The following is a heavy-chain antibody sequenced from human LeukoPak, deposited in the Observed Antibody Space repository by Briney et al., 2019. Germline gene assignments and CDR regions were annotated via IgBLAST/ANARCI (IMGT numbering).Heavy chain of an antibody. J-gene: IGHJ4*02. CDR3: ARETADYYDREFDY. D-gene: IGHD3-22*01. Sequence: GGSLRLSCAASGFTFSSYWMSWVRQAPGKGLEWVANIKQDGSEKYYVDSVKGRFTISRDNAKNSLYLQMNSLRAEDTAVYYCARETADYYDREFDYWGQGTLVTVSS. V-gene: IGHV3-7*01. CDR1: GFTFSSYW. CDR2: IKQDGSEK.